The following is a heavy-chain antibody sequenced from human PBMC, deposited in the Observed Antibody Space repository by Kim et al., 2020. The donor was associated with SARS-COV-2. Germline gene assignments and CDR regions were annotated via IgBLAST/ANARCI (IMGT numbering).Heavy chain of an antibody. CDR2: IYHSGST. CDR1: GGSISSSNW. CDR3: ARYYYYDSSGYYYVAHGFDY. D-gene: IGHD3-22*01. J-gene: IGHJ4*02. Sequence: SETLSLTCAVSGGSISSSNWWSWVHQPPGKGLEWIGEIYHSGSTNYNPSLKSRVTISVDKSKNQFSLKLSSVTAADTAVYYCARYYYYDSSGYYYVAHGFDYWGQGTLVTVSS. V-gene: IGHV4-4*02.